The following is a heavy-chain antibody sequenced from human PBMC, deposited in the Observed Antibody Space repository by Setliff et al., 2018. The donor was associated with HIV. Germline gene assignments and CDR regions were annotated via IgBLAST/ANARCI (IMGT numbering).Heavy chain of an antibody. CDR1: GGSISSYY. CDR3: ASSGSGSYINWFGP. Sequence: SETLSLTCTVSGGSISSYYWSWIRQPPGKGLEWIGYIYTSGSTNYNPSLKSRVTISVDTSKNQFSLKLSSVTAADTAVYYCASSGSGSYINWFGPWGQGTLVTVSS. D-gene: IGHD3-10*01. CDR2: IYTSGST. J-gene: IGHJ5*02. V-gene: IGHV4-4*09.